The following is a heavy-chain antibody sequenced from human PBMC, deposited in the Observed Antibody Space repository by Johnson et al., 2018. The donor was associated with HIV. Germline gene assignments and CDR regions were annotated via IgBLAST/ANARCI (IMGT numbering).Heavy chain of an antibody. CDR3: AKDILSLSYNWIAFDI. CDR2: ISGGST. D-gene: IGHD1-20*01. V-gene: IGHV3-38-3*01. J-gene: IGHJ3*02. Sequence: VQLVESRGVLVQPGGSLRLSCAASGFTVSSNEMSWVRQAPGKGLEWVSSISGGSTYYADSVKGRFTISRDNNKNSLYLQMNSLRTEDTALYYCAKDILSLSYNWIAFDIWGQGTMVTVSS. CDR1: GFTVSSNE.